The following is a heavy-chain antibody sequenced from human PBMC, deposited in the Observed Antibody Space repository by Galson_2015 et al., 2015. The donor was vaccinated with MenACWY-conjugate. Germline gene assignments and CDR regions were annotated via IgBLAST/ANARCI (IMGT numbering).Heavy chain of an antibody. J-gene: IGHJ4*02. CDR3: ATLAYGYNPH. D-gene: IGHD1-14*01. V-gene: IGHV3-15*04. Sequence: SLRLSCAASGFTFTDAWMTWVRQAPGKGLEWVGRIEPKTDGGTADYGAPVNGRFTISRGDSEKTLFLQMDSLRTEDSAVYYCATLAYGYNPHWGQGTLVTVSS. CDR2: IEPKTDGGTA. CDR1: GFTFTDAW.